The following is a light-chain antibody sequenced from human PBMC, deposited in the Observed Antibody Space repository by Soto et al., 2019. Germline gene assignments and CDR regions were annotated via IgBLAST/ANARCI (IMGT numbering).Light chain of an antibody. CDR2: AAS. J-gene: IGKJ5*01. Sequence: DIPMTQSPSSLSASVGDRVTITCRASQSISSYLNWYQQKPGKAPKLLIYAASSLQSVVPARFSGSGSGTDFTLTISSLQPEDFVTYYCQQSYSTPITFGQGTRLEIK. CDR1: QSISSY. V-gene: IGKV1-39*01. CDR3: QQSYSTPIT.